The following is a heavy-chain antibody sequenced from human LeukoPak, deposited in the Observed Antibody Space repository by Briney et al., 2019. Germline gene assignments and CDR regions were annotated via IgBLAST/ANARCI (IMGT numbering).Heavy chain of an antibody. D-gene: IGHD3-3*01. CDR2: ISYDGSNK. CDR1: GFTFSSYA. Sequence: AGGSLRPSCAASGFTFSSYAMHWVRQAPGKGLEWVAVISYDGSNKYYADSVKGRFTISRDNSKNTLYLQMNSLRAEDTAVYYCARDEALITTSAFDIWGQGTMVTVSS. V-gene: IGHV3-30-3*01. CDR3: ARDEALITTSAFDI. J-gene: IGHJ3*02.